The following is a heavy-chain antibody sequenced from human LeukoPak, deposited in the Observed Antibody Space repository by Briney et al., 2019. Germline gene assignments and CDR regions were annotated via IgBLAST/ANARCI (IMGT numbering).Heavy chain of an antibody. CDR3: ARGGVNTMLRGVIRYYYMDV. J-gene: IGHJ6*03. D-gene: IGHD3-10*01. Sequence: PGGSLRLSCAASGFTFSSYAMHWVRQAPGKGLEWVSVIYRGDSTYYADSVKGRFTISRDNSKNTLYLQMNSLRAEDTAVYYCARGGVNTMLRGVIRYYYMDVWGKGTTVTISS. CDR1: GFTFSSYA. CDR2: IYRGDST. V-gene: IGHV3-53*01.